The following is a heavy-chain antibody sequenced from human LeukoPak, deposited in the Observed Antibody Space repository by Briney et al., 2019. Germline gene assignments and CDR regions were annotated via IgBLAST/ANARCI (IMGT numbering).Heavy chain of an antibody. Sequence: GGSLRLSCADSGFTFSSHWMSWVRQAPGKGLEWVANIKQDGSEIYYLDSVKGRFTISRDNSKNSLYLQMNSLRAEDTALYYCAKGLRYFDWLSPIDYWGQGTLVTVSS. CDR3: AKGLRYFDWLSPIDY. J-gene: IGHJ4*02. V-gene: IGHV3-7*03. CDR1: GFTFSSHW. CDR2: IKQDGSEI. D-gene: IGHD3-9*01.